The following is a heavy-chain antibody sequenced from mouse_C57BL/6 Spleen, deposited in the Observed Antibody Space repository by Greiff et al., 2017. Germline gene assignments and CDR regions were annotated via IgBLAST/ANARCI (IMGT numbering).Heavy chain of an antibody. CDR1: GYSITSGYY. CDR2: ISYDGSN. V-gene: IGHV3-6*01. Sequence: EVHLVESGPGLVKPSQSLSLTCSVTGYSITSGYYWNWIRQFPGNKLEWMGYISYDGSNNYNPSLKNRISITRDTSKNQFFLKLNSVTTEDTATYYCARNYDGYPVDYWGQGTSVTVSS. J-gene: IGHJ4*01. CDR3: ARNYDGYPVDY. D-gene: IGHD2-3*01.